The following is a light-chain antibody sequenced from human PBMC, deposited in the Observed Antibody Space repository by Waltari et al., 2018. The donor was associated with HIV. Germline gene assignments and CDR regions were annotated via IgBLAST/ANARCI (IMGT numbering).Light chain of an antibody. V-gene: IGKV4-1*01. J-gene: IGKJ1*01. CDR2: WAS. Sequence: DIVLTQSTDSLAVSLGGRGTITCQSRQSLLYSTKNQTFLAWYQQKPRQPPKLLIYWASVRGSGVPDRFSASGSETDFTLTINSLQAEDVALYYCQQYYHTLWTFGRGTKVEIK. CDR3: QQYYHTLWT. CDR1: QSLLYSTKNQTF.